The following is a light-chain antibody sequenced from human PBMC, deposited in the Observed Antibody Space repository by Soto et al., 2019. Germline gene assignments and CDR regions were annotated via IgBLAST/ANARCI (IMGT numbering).Light chain of an antibody. CDR3: MQSSQFPFT. CDR2: KTS. V-gene: IGKV2-24*01. CDR1: QSLVHSDGHTY. Sequence: DIVMTKTPLSSTVTLGQPASISCRSSQSLVHSDGHTYLSWLQQRPGQPPRLLIYKTSIRFSGVPDRFSGSGSGTDFTLSISRVEAEDVGIYYCMQSSQFPFTFGPGTTVDIK. J-gene: IGKJ3*01.